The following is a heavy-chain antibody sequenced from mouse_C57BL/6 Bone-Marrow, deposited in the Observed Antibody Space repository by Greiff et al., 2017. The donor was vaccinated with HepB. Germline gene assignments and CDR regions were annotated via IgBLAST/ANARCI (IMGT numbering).Heavy chain of an antibody. CDR3: ARVTTVVATRYFDY. J-gene: IGHJ2*01. CDR1: GYTFTDYN. CDR2: INPNNGGT. V-gene: IGHV1-22*01. D-gene: IGHD1-1*01. Sequence: VQLQQSGPELVKPGASVKMSCKASGYTFTDYNMHWVKQSHGKSLEWIGYINPNNGGTSYNQKFKGKATLTVNKSSSTAYMELRSLTSEDSAVYYCARVTTVVATRYFDYWGQGTTLTVSS.